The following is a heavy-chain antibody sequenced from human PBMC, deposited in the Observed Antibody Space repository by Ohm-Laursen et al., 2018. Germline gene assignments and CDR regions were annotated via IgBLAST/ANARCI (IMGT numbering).Heavy chain of an antibody. CDR3: ARRSRLRDPPY. V-gene: IGHV4-39*01. CDR2: FYYPGTT. CDR1: GGSFTDTNNY. J-gene: IGHJ4*02. Sequence: SQTLSLTCTVSGGSFTDTNNYWAWIRQPPGKGLEWIGSFYYPGTTVYNPSLTSRVAVSIDTSKNQFSLQVTSVTASDTAVYFCARRSRLRDPPYWGQGILVTVSS. D-gene: IGHD5-24*01.